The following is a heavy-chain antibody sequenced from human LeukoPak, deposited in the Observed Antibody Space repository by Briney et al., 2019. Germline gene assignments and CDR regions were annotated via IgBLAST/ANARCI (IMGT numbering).Heavy chain of an antibody. V-gene: IGHV3-21*01. CDR3: ARDRMATFRGPLRKNDY. Sequence: GGSLRLSCAASGFTFSSYSMNWVRQAPGKGLEWVSSISSSSSYIYYADSVKGRFTISRDNAKNSLYLQMNSLRAEDTAVYYCARDRMATFRGPLRKNDYWGQGTLVTVSS. CDR1: GFTFSSYS. J-gene: IGHJ4*02. D-gene: IGHD5-24*01. CDR2: ISSSSSYI.